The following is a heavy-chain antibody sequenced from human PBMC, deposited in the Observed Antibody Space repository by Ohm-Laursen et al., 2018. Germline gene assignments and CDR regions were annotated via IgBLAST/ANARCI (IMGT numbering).Heavy chain of an antibody. CDR3: ASLGYCSSTSCPYYYGMDV. CDR1: GYTFTGYY. CDR2: INPNSGGT. D-gene: IGHD2-2*01. V-gene: IGHV1-2*02. Sequence: VASVKVSCKASGYTFTGYYMHWVRQAPGQGLEWMGWINPNSGGTNYAQKFQGRVTMTRDTSISTAYMELSRLRSDDTAVYYCASLGYCSSTSCPYYYGMDVWGQGTTVTVSS. J-gene: IGHJ6*02.